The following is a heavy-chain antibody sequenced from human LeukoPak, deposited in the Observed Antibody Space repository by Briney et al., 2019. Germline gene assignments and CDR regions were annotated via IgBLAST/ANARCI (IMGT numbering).Heavy chain of an antibody. CDR2: IGGSGDNT. J-gene: IGHJ4*02. D-gene: IGHD3-16*02. V-gene: IGHV3-23*01. CDR3: ASQRLGELSNPTW. Sequence: PGGSLRLSCAASGLTFSSYEMNWVRQAPGKGLEWVSAIGGSGDNTYYADSVKGRFTISRDNSKNTLYLQMNSLRAEDTAVYYCASQRLGELSNPTWWGQGTLVTVSS. CDR1: GLTFSSYE.